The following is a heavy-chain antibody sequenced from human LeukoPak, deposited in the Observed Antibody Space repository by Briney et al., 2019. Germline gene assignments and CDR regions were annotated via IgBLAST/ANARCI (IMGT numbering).Heavy chain of an antibody. Sequence: ASVKVSCKASGYTFTSYYMHWVRQAPGQGLEWMGIINPSGGSTSYAQKFQGRVTMTRDTSTSTVYMELSSLRSEDTAVYYCASSPGDYVSFDYWGQGTLVTVSS. CDR1: GYTFTSYY. V-gene: IGHV1-46*01. D-gene: IGHD4-17*01. CDR3: ASSPGDYVSFDY. CDR2: INPSGGST. J-gene: IGHJ4*02.